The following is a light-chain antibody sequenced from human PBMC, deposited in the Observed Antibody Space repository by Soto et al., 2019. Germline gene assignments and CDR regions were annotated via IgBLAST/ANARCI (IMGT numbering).Light chain of an antibody. J-gene: IGKJ1*01. Sequence: IELTQSPATLSLSPGERATLSCRASQSVSSSLAWYQQKHGQAPRLLISDTSNRATGIPARFSGSGSGTEFTITISSLQSEDFAVYYCQPYGSSPWTVGQGTQVEIK. V-gene: IGKV3-20*01. CDR3: QPYGSSPWT. CDR2: DTS. CDR1: QSVSSS.